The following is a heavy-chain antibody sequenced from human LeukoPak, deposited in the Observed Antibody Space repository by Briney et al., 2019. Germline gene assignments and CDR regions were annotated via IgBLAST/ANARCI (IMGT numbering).Heavy chain of an antibody. CDR2: IKPDGSTT. CDR1: GFSFSSYW. J-gene: IGHJ5*02. D-gene: IGHD1-14*01. Sequence: GGSLRLSCAASGFSFSSYWMHWVRQAPGKGLVWVSRIKPDGSTTSYADSVKGRFTVSRDSAKNTLYLQMNSLRAEDTAVYFCAKSDHFDPWGQGTLVTVSS. CDR3: AKSDHFDP. V-gene: IGHV3-74*01.